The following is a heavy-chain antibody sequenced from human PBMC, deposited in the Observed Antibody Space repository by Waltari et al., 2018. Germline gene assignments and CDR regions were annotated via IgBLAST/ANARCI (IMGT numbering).Heavy chain of an antibody. D-gene: IGHD7-27*01. J-gene: IGHJ4*02. V-gene: IGHV3-74*01. CDR3: ARDTPGDGIDY. CDR2: ANSDGSSP. CDR1: GFTFSNYW. Sequence: EVQLVESGGGFVQPGGSLRLSCAASGFTFSNYWMHWVRQVPGKGLRCVSHANSDGSSPTYADSVKGRFTISRDNAKNTLYLQMNSLRAEDTAIYYCARDTPGDGIDYWGQGILVTVSS.